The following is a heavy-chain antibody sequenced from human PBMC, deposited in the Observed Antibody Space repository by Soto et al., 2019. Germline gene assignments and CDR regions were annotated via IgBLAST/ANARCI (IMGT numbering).Heavy chain of an antibody. Sequence: ASVKVSCKASGYTFTSYYIHWVRQAPGQGLEWMGVINPSGGSTSYAQKFQGRVTMTRDTSTSTVYMEVSGLRSEDTAVYYCARDQEPSTLYYDYYYMDVWGKGTTVTVSS. CDR1: GYTFTSYY. J-gene: IGHJ6*03. V-gene: IGHV1-46*03. CDR2: INPSGGST. CDR3: ARDQEPSTLYYDYYYMDV.